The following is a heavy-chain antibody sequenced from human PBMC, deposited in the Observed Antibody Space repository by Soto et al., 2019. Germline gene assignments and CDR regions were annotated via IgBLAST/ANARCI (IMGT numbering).Heavy chain of an antibody. CDR2: ISTSSSYI. CDR3: ARDRRMYTETISGWSDY. Sequence: EVHLVESGGGLVKPGGSLRLSCAASGFTFSSYSMNWARQAPGKGLEWVSSISTSSSYIFYADSVKGRFTISRDNAKNSLYMQMNSLSADDTAVYYCARDRRMYTETISGWSDYWGQGTLVTVSS. CDR1: GFTFSSYS. J-gene: IGHJ4*02. V-gene: IGHV3-21*01. D-gene: IGHD6-19*01.